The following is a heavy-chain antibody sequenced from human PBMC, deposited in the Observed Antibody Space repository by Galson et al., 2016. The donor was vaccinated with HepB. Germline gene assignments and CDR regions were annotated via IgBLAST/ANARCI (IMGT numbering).Heavy chain of an antibody. D-gene: IGHD5-12*01. V-gene: IGHV3-64D*06. CDR1: TFMFSSYT. Sequence: SLRLSCAASTFMFSSYTMHWVRQAPGKGLEYVSAISSDGGSAYYIDSVKGRFTISRDNSKNSLYLQMTSLRTEDTAVYYCVSRGAQWLVTADSWGQGTLGVVSS. J-gene: IGHJ4*02. CDR2: ISSDGGSA. CDR3: VSRGAQWLVTADS.